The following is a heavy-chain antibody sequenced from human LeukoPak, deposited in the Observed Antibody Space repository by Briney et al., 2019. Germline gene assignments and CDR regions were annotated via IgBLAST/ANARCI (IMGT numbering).Heavy chain of an antibody. Sequence: GGSLRLSCAASGFTFSSYWMHWVRQAPGKGLVWVSRINSDGSSTNYADSVKGRFTISRDNSKNTLYLQMNSLRAEDTAVYYCAKDFMVVYYYYGMDVWGQGATVTVSS. J-gene: IGHJ6*02. V-gene: IGHV3-74*01. CDR2: INSDGSST. CDR1: GFTFSSYW. D-gene: IGHD2-21*01. CDR3: AKDFMVVYYYYGMDV.